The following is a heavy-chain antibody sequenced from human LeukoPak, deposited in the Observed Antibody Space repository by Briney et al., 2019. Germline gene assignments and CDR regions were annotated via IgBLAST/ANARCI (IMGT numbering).Heavy chain of an antibody. CDR2: IYYSGST. CDR3: ASFLSQPYYYYYGMDV. V-gene: IGHV4-30-4*01. J-gene: IGHJ6*02. Sequence: SETLSLTCTVSGGSISSGDYYWSWIRQPPGKGLEWIGYIYYSGSTYYNPSLKSRVTISVDTSKSQFSLKLSSVTAADTAVYYCASFLSQPYYYYYGMDVWGQGTTVTVSS. CDR1: GGSISSGDYY.